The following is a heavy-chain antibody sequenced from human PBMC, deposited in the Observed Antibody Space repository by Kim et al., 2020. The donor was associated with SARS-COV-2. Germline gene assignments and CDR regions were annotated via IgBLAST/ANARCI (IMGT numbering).Heavy chain of an antibody. CDR2: INEDGSRT. Sequence: GGSLRLSCVGSGFSVSNNWMHWVRQAPGKGLEWVSPINEDGSRTDDADSVKGRFSISKDNAKNTLYLQMNSLRAEDSAVYYCSRDTFGSRDYWGQGILVTVSS. D-gene: IGHD3-10*01. V-gene: IGHV3-74*01. J-gene: IGHJ4*02. CDR3: SRDTFGSRDY. CDR1: GFSVSNNW.